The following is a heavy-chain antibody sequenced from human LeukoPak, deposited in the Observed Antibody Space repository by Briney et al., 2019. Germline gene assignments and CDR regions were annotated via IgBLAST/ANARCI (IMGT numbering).Heavy chain of an antibody. J-gene: IGHJ3*02. CDR2: IYPGDSDT. Sequence: GESLKISCKGSGYSFTSYWIGWVRQMPGKGLEWMGIIYPGDSDTRYSPSFQGQVTISADKSISTAYLQWSSLKASDTAMYYCANRVYGSGSYSHDAFDIWGQGTMVTVSS. CDR3: ANRVYGSGSYSHDAFDI. V-gene: IGHV5-51*01. D-gene: IGHD3-10*01. CDR1: GYSFTSYW.